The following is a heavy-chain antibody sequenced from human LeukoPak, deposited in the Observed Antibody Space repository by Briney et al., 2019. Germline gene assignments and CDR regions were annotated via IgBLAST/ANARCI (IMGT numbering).Heavy chain of an antibody. CDR1: GGTFSSYA. CDR3: ARTFGYSSGEGY. V-gene: IGHV1-69*13. Sequence: GASVTVSCTASGGTFSSYAISWVRQAPGQGLEWMGGIIPIFGTANYAQKFQGRVTITADESTSTAYMELSSLRSEDTAVYYCARTFGYSSGEGYWGQGTLVTVSS. J-gene: IGHJ4*02. CDR2: IIPIFGTA. D-gene: IGHD6-19*01.